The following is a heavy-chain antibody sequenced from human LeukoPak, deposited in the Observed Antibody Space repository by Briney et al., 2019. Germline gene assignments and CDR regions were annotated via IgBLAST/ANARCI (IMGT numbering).Heavy chain of an antibody. V-gene: IGHV3-33*01. CDR3: ASGNVVVPAAIRYYYYGMDV. CDR2: IWYDGSNK. Sequence: GGSLRLSCAASGFTFSSYGMHWVRQAPGKGLEWVAVIWYDGSNKYYADSVKGRFTISRDNSKNTLYLQMNSLRAEDTAVYYCASGNVVVPAAIRYYYYGMDVWGQGTTVTVSS. D-gene: IGHD2-2*02. CDR1: GFTFSSYG. J-gene: IGHJ6*02.